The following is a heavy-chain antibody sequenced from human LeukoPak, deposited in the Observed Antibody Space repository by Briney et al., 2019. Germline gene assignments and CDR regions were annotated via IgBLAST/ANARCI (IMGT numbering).Heavy chain of an antibody. D-gene: IGHD2-15*01. Sequence: GGSLRLSCAASGFTFSSYSMNWVRQAPGKGLEWVSYISSSSSTIYYADSVKGRFTISRDNSKNTLYLQMNSLRAEDTAVYYCAKSGLNRFDYWGQGTLVTVS. V-gene: IGHV3-48*01. CDR3: AKSGLNRFDY. CDR1: GFTFSSYS. CDR2: ISSSSSTI. J-gene: IGHJ4*02.